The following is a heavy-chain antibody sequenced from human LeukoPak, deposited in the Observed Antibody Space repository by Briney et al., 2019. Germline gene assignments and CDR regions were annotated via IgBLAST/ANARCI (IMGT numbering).Heavy chain of an antibody. CDR2: IWNDGSNK. CDR3: AKGGVTSGWPTPFDS. CDR1: GFTFSSFG. Sequence: QAGRPLRLSCEASGFTFSSFGMHWVRQAPGKGLEWVADIWNDGSNKYYADSVKGRFTISRDNSRNTLYLQTNSLRDEDTAVYYCAKGGVTSGWPTPFDSWGQGTLVTVSS. V-gene: IGHV3-33*03. D-gene: IGHD6-19*01. J-gene: IGHJ4*02.